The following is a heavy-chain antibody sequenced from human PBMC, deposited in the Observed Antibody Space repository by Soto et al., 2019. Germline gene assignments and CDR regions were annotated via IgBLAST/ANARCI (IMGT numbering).Heavy chain of an antibody. D-gene: IGHD3-10*01. Sequence: GESLKISCKGSGYNFNNYWINWVRQMPGKGLEWMGRIDPYDSYTNYSPSFQGHVTISVDTSSSTAYLQWSSLKASDTAMYYCARPPLPGFGKYAFDYWGQGTPVTVSS. CDR2: IDPYDSYT. V-gene: IGHV5-10-1*01. CDR3: ARPPLPGFGKYAFDY. J-gene: IGHJ4*02. CDR1: GYNFNNYW.